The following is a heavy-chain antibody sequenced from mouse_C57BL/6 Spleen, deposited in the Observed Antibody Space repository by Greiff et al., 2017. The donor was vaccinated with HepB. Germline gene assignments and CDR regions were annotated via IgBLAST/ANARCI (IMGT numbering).Heavy chain of an antibody. Sequence: EVQRVESGEGLVKPGGSLKLSCAASGFTFSSYAMSWVRQTPEKRLEWVAYISSGGDYIYYADTVKGRFTISRDNARNTLYLQMSSLKSEDTAMYYCTREDYHGGYFDVWGTGTTVTVSS. D-gene: IGHD1-1*01. CDR1: GFTFSSYA. V-gene: IGHV5-9-1*02. J-gene: IGHJ1*03. CDR3: TREDYHGGYFDV. CDR2: ISSGGDYI.